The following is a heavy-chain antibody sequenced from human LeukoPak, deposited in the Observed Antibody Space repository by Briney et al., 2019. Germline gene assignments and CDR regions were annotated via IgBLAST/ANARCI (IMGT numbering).Heavy chain of an antibody. CDR1: GFTFSAYD. D-gene: IGHD2-15*01. V-gene: IGHV3-33*06. CDR3: AKGLQYCSGGSCSLYMDV. Sequence: GGSLRLSCAASGFTFSAYDMHWVRQAPGKGLEWVAVLWDDGSRKYSADSVRGRFTIFRDNSKNTLYLQMNSLRAEDTAVYYCAKGLQYCSGGSCSLYMDVWGKGTTVTVSS. CDR2: LWDDGSRK. J-gene: IGHJ6*03.